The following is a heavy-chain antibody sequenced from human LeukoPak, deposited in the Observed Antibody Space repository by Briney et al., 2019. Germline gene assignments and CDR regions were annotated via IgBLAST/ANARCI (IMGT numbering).Heavy chain of an antibody. CDR1: GYTFTGYY. V-gene: IGHV1-2*02. CDR2: INPNSGGT. D-gene: IGHD6-13*01. CDR3: ARERRIAAAGFEY. J-gene: IGHJ4*02. Sequence: ASVKVSCKASGYTFTGYYMHWVRQAPGQGLEWMGWINPNSGGTNCAQKFQGRVTMTRDTSISTAYMELSRLRSDDTAVYYCARERRIAAAGFEYWGQGTLVTVSS.